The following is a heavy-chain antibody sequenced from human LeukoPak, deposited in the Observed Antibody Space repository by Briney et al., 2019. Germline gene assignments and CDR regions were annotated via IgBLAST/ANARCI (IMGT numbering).Heavy chain of an antibody. CDR1: GGTFSSYA. Sequence: ASVKVSCKASGGTFSSYAISWVRQAPGQGLEWMGRIIPIFGIANYAQKFQGRVTITADKSTSTAYMELSSLRSEDTAVYCCAFPKPYYYDSSGSETFDYWGQGTLVTVSS. V-gene: IGHV1-69*04. J-gene: IGHJ4*02. D-gene: IGHD3-22*01. CDR2: IIPIFGIA. CDR3: AFPKPYYYDSSGSETFDY.